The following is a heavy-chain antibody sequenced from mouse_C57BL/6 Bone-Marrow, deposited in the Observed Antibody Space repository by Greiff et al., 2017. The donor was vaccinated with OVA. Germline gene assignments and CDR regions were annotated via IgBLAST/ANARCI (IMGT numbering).Heavy chain of an antibody. CDR1: GYTFTDYY. CDR2: IYPGSGNT. Sequence: QVQLQQSGAELVRPGASVKLSCKASGYTFTDYYINWVKQRPGQGLEWIARIYPGSGNTYYNEKFKGKATLTAEKSSSTAYMQLSSLTSEDSAVYFCARSLDGYLDYWGQGTTLTVSS. D-gene: IGHD2-3*01. J-gene: IGHJ2*01. V-gene: IGHV1-76*01. CDR3: ARSLDGYLDY.